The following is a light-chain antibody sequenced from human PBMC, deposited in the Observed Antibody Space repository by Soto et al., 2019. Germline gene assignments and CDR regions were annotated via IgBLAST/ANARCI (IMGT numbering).Light chain of an antibody. V-gene: IGKV3-20*01. CDR1: QTVSSSY. Sequence: EIVLTQSPGTLSLSPGERATLSCRASQTVSSSYLAWYQQKPGQAPRLLIYGASSRATGIPDRFSGSGSGTDFTLTISRLEPEDFAVYYCRQYDISRTFGGGTKVDIK. CDR2: GAS. CDR3: RQYDISRT. J-gene: IGKJ4*01.